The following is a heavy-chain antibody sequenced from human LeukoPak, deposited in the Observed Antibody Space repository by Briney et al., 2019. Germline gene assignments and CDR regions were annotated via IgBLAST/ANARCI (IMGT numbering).Heavy chain of an antibody. V-gene: IGHV4-39*07. J-gene: IGHJ5*02. CDR2: IYYGGST. D-gene: IGHD3-3*01. CDR1: GGSVSRNSDY. Sequence: SETLSLTCTVSGGSVSRNSDYWGWIRQPPGKGLEWIGSIYYGGSTYYNPSLKSRVTISVDTSKNQFSLKLSSLTAADTAVYYCARAGYDFWSGYYTGIGGFDPWGQGTLVTVSS. CDR3: ARAGYDFWSGYYTGIGGFDP.